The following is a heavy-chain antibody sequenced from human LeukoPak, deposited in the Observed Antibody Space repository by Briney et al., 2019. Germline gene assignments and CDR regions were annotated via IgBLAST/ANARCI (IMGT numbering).Heavy chain of an antibody. CDR1: GFTFSIYA. D-gene: IGHD6-19*01. Sequence: GGSLRLSCAASGFTFSIYAMSWVRQAPGKGLEWVSAISGSGGSTYYADSVKGRFTISRDNSENTLYLQMNSLRAEDTAVYYCAKDLTLLQWPVANDAFDMWGQGTMVTVSS. J-gene: IGHJ3*02. V-gene: IGHV3-23*01. CDR2: ISGSGGST. CDR3: AKDLTLLQWPVANDAFDM.